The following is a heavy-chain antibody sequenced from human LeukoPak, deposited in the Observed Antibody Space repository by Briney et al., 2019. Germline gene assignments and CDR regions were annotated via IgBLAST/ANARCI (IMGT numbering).Heavy chain of an antibody. CDR1: GYTFTSYY. D-gene: IGHD6-19*01. CDR3: ASSNPLAVAGTIDY. Sequence: GASVKVSCKASGYTFTSYYMHWVRQAPGQGLEWMGIINPSGGSTSYAQKFQGRVTMTRGTSTSIVYMELSSLRSEDTAVYYCASSNPLAVAGTIDYWGQGTLVTVSS. J-gene: IGHJ4*02. CDR2: INPSGGST. V-gene: IGHV1-46*01.